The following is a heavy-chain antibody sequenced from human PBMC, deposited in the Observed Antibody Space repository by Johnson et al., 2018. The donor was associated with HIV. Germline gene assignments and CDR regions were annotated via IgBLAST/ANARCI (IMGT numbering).Heavy chain of an antibody. V-gene: IGHV3-20*04. Sequence: VQLVESGGGLVQPGRSLRLSCAASGFTFDDYGMSWVRQAPGKGLEWVSGINWNGGTTGYADSVKGRFTISRDNAKNSLYLQMNSLRAEDTALYYCARDPTTQYSRLTGDFGAFDIWGQGTIVTVSS. CDR1: GFTFDDYG. CDR2: INWNGGTT. J-gene: IGHJ3*02. D-gene: IGHD7-27*01. CDR3: ARDPTTQYSRLTGDFGAFDI.